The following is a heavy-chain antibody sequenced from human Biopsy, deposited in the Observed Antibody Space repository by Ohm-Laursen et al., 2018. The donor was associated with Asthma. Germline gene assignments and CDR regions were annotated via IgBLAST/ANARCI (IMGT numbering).Heavy chain of an antibody. J-gene: IGHJ5*02. CDR1: RFTFTNYA. CDR2: ISGSGDNT. Sequence: GSLRLSSSASRFTFTNYAMSWVRQAPGKGLEWVSAISGSGDNTYYADSVKGRFTISRDNSKNTLYLQMNSLRAEDTAVYYCAKDGRGGTPGNWFDPWGQGTLVTVSS. CDR3: AKDGRGGTPGNWFDP. V-gene: IGHV3-23*01. D-gene: IGHD1-7*01.